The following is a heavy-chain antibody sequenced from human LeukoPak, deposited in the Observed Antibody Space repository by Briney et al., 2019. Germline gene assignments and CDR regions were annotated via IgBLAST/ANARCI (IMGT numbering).Heavy chain of an antibody. CDR1: GYTFTSYA. J-gene: IGHJ4*02. D-gene: IGHD2-8*02. CDR2: IIPIFGTA. CDR3: ASLDTGSVWD. Sequence: GASVKVSCKASGYTFTSYAISWVRQAPGQGLEWMGGIIPIFGTANYAQRFQGRVTITADESTSTAYMELSSLRSEDTAVYYCASLDTGSVWDWGQGTLVTVSS. V-gene: IGHV1-69*13.